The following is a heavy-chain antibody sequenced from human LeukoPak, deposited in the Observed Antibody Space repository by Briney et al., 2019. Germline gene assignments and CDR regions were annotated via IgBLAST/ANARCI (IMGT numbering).Heavy chain of an antibody. V-gene: IGHV1-8*01. D-gene: IGHD3-22*01. CDR3: VTFYDSSANPPGFDP. Sequence: ASVNVSCKASGYTFYSYDINWVRQATGQGLEWMGWMHPNSGNTGYAQKFQGRVTMTRNTSISTAYMELSSLRSEDTAVYYCVTFYDSSANPPGFDPWGQGTLVTVSS. J-gene: IGHJ5*02. CDR1: GYTFYSYD. CDR2: MHPNSGNT.